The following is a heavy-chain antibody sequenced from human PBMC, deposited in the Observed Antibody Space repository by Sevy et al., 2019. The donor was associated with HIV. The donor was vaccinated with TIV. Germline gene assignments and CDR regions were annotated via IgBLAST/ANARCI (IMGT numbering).Heavy chain of an antibody. CDR2: ISGISNYI. V-gene: IGHV3-21*01. CDR3: ARNNCSITNCYMGDVFDI. CDR1: GFTFSSYS. D-gene: IGHD2-2*02. J-gene: IGHJ3*02. Sequence: GESLRLSCAASGFTFSSYSMNWVRQAPGKGLEWVSSISGISNYIYYADSMKGRFTVSRDNARNSLYQQMNSLRAEDTAVYYCARNNCSITNCYMGDVFDIWGQGTMVTVSS.